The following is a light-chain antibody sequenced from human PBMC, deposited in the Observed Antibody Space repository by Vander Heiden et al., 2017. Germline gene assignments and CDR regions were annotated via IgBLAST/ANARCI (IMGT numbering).Light chain of an antibody. Sequence: EIEMTQSPATLSVSPGERATLSCRASQSVSSNLAWYQQKPGQAPRLLIYGASTRATGIPARFSGSGSGTDFTLTISSLQSEDFAVYYCQQYNNWRRTFGQGTKVEIK. CDR1: QSVSSN. V-gene: IGKV3-15*01. J-gene: IGKJ1*01. CDR3: QQYNNWRRT. CDR2: GAS.